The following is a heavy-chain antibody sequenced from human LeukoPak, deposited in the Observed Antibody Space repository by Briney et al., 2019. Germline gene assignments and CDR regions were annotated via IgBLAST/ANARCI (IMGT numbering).Heavy chain of an antibody. J-gene: IGHJ5*02. CDR2: IYYSGST. V-gene: IGHV4-59*01. D-gene: IGHD2-15*01. CDR3: ARVAACCSGGSCYSNWFDP. CDR1: GGSISSYY. Sequence: SETLSLTCTVSGGSISSYYWSWIRQPPGKGLEWIGYIYYSGSTNYNPSLKSRVTISVDTSKNQFSLKLSSVTAADTAVYYCARVAACCSGGSCYSNWFDPWGQGTLVTVSS.